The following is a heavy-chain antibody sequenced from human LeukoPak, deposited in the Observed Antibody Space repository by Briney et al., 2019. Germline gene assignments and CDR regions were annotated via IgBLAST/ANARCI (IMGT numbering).Heavy chain of an antibody. V-gene: IGHV4-34*01. CDR3: ATGRLRVVYEV. D-gene: IGHD2-8*02. Sequence: SETLSLTCAVYGGSFSGYYWSWIRQPPGKGLEWIGEINHSGSTNYNPSLKSRVTISVDTSKNQFSLKLSSVTAADTAVYYCATGRLRVVYEVWGKGTTVTVSS. CDR1: GGSFSGYY. J-gene: IGHJ6*04. CDR2: INHSGST.